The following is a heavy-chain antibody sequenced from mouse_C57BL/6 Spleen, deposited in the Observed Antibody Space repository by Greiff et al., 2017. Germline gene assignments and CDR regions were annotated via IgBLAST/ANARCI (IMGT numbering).Heavy chain of an antibody. CDR1: GFTFSDYG. J-gene: IGHJ1*03. Sequence: EVQLMESGGGLVKPGGSLKLSCAASGFTFSDYGMHWVRQAPEKGLEWVAYISSGSSTIYYADTVKGRFTISRDNAKNTLFLQMTSLRSEETAMYYCARQVATSDWYFDVWGTGTTVTVSS. CDR2: ISSGSSTI. CDR3: ARQVATSDWYFDV. V-gene: IGHV5-17*01. D-gene: IGHD1-1*01.